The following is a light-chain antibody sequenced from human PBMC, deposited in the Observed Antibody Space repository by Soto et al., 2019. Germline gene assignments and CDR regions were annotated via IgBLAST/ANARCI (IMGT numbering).Light chain of an antibody. CDR3: SSYAGSNNFGV. V-gene: IGLV2-8*01. CDR2: EVS. J-gene: IGLJ1*01. CDR1: SSDFGGYNY. Sequence: QSVLTQPPSASGSPGQSVTISCTGTSSDFGGYNYVSWYQQHPGKAPKLMIYEVSKRPSGVPDRFSGSKSDNTASLTVSGFQAEDEADYYCSSYAGSNNFGVFGTGTKVTAL.